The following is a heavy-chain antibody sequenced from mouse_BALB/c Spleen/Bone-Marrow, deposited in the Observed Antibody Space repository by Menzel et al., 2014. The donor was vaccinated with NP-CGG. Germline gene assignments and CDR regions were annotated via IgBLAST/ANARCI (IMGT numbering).Heavy chain of an antibody. CDR1: GFNIKDTY. CDR3: AGDGAY. J-gene: IGHJ3*01. V-gene: IGHV14-3*02. D-gene: IGHD3-3*01. Sequence: EVQLQESGAEPVKPGASVKLSCTASGFNIKDTYMHWVKQRPEQGLEWIGRIDPANGNTKYDPKFQGKATITADTSSNTAYLQLSSLTSEDTAVYYCAGDGAYWGQGTLVTVSA. CDR2: IDPANGNT.